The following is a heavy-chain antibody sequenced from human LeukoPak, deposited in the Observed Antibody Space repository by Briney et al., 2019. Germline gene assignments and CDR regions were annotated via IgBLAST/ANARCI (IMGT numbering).Heavy chain of an antibody. CDR1: GGSVSSGSYY. J-gene: IGHJ2*01. CDR2: VYYHGGT. Sequence: SETLSLTCTASGGSVSSGSYYWSWIRQPPGKGLEWIGYVYYHGGTNYNPSLKSRVTISVDTSKNQFSLKLTSVTAADTAVYYCARRVGTRDWYFDLWGRGTLVTVSS. D-gene: IGHD1-14*01. V-gene: IGHV4-61*01. CDR3: ARRVGTRDWYFDL.